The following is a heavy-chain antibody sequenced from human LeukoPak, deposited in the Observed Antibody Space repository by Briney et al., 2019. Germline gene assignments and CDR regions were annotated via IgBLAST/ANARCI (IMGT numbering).Heavy chain of an antibody. CDR3: ARHPSFGMVIES. D-gene: IGHD3-3*01. CDR2: VYYTGST. CDR1: GGSISSYY. Sequence: PSETLSLTCSVSGGSISSYYWSWIRQPPGRGLEWIGYVYYTGSTNYNPSLKSRVTISVDTSKNQFSLKLSSVTAADTAVYYCARHPSFGMVIESWGQRTLAAVSS. J-gene: IGHJ4*02. V-gene: IGHV4-59*08.